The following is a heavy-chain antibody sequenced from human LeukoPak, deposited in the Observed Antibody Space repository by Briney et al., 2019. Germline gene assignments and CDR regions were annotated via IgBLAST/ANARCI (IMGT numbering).Heavy chain of an antibody. D-gene: IGHD3-10*01. J-gene: IGHJ4*02. Sequence: GGSLRLPCAVSGFTFSKYWMRWVRQAPGRGLEGLASIDKDGSEKRYVDSVKGRFTISRDNAQNSVYLRMTSLGAEDAAVYYCATYTQYFGAPGTDYWGPGTLVTVSS. CDR3: ATYTQYFGAPGTDY. CDR2: IDKDGSEK. CDR1: GFTFSKYW. V-gene: IGHV3-7*01.